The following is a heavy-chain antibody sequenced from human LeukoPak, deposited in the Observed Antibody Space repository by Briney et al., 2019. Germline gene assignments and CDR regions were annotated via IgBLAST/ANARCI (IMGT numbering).Heavy chain of an antibody. CDR2: ISSSSSAI. J-gene: IGHJ4*02. CDR1: GFTFSTYT. V-gene: IGHV3-48*02. CDR3: ARDPGDY. Sequence: GGSLRLSCAASGFTFSTYTMNWVRQAPGKGLEWVSYISSSSSAIFYADSVKGRFTIFGDNAKNSLYLQMNSLRDEDTAVYFCARDPGDYWGQGTLVTVSS. D-gene: IGHD3-10*01.